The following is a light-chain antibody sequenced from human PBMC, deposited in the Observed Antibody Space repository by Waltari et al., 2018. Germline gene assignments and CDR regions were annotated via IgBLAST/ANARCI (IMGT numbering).Light chain of an antibody. CDR2: GNH. CDR1: SSNIGSNT. J-gene: IGLJ3*02. CDR3: AAWDDSLNGPV. Sequence: QSVLTQPPSASGTPGQRVTVSCSGSSSNIGSNTVNWYQQLPGTAPKLLIYGNHQRPSGVPDRFSGSKSDTSASLAISGLQSEDEGDYYWAAWDDSLNGPVFGGGTKLTVL. V-gene: IGLV1-44*01.